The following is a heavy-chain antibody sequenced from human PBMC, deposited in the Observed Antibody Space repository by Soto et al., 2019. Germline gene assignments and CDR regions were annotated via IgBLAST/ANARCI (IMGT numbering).Heavy chain of an antibody. CDR1: GFTFSDYY. V-gene: IGHV3-11*01. D-gene: IGHD3-16*01. J-gene: IGHJ4*02. CDR3: ARDHGGGGLTLEY. CDR2: ISNSGRIT. Sequence: QVHLEESGGGLVKPGGSLRLSCTASGFTFSDYYMGWLRQAPGKGLEWVSDISNSGRITHHADSVEGRFTISRDNAKNSLYLQMNSLRPEDSAIYYCARDHGGGGLTLEYWGQGTLVTVSS.